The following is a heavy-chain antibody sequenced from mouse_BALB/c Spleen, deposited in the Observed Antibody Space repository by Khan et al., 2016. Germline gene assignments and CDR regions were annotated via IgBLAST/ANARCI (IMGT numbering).Heavy chain of an antibody. CDR3: ASIHYCGRGY. D-gene: IGHD1-2*01. V-gene: IGHV3-6*02. CDR2: IFYDGSN. Sequence: EVQLLETGPGLVRPSQSLSLTCSVTGYSITSGYYWHWIRQFPGNKLEWMGYIFYDGSNNCNPSLKNRISITRDTSKNQFFLKLISVTPEDTATYFCASIHYCGRGYWGQGTALTVSS. J-gene: IGHJ2*01. CDR1: GYSITSGYY.